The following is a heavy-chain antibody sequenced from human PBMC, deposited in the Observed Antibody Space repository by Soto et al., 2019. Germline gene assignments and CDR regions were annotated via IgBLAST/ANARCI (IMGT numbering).Heavy chain of an antibody. V-gene: IGHV3-53*04. CDR1: GFTVSSNY. D-gene: IGHD4-17*01. CDR3: ARDFRPPYGPRYFDY. Sequence: GGSLRLSCAASGFTVSSNYMSWVRQAPGKGLEWVSVIYSGGSTYYADSVKGRFTISRHNSKNTLYLLMNSLRAEDTAVYYCARDFRPPYGPRYFDYWGQGTLVTVSS. CDR2: IYSGGST. J-gene: IGHJ4*02.